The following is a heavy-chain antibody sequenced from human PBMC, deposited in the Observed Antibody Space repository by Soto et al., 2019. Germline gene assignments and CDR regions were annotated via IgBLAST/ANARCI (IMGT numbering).Heavy chain of an antibody. CDR2: IYSGGYT. CDR3: GAWRGGGGY. J-gene: IGHJ4*02. D-gene: IGHD3-10*01. V-gene: IGHV3-53*01. Sequence: EVQLVESGGGLIQPGGSLRLSCAVSGFTVSNNYMSWVRQAPGKGLEGVSVIYSGGYTAYGDSVKGRFTISRDNSKNTLYLQMNGRGAGDSPVFYCGAWRGGGGYWGQGTLVTVSS. CDR1: GFTVSNNY.